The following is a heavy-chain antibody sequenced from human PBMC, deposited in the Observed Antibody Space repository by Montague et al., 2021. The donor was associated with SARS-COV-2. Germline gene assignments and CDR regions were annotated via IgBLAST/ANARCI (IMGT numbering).Heavy chain of an antibody. V-gene: IGHV4-61*02. Sequence: TLSLTCTVSGGSISSCTYYWSWIRQPTGKGLEWIRRSDASRITTYNPSLGSRITISIDTSANQFSLNLRSVTAADTAVYLCASEVEVGWLSYFGNWGQGTTVAVSS. J-gene: IGHJ4*02. CDR2: SDASRIT. D-gene: IGHD3-22*01. CDR3: ASEVEVGWLSYFGN. CDR1: GGSISSCTYY.